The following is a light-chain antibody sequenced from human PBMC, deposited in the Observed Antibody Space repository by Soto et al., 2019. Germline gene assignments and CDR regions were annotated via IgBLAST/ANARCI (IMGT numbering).Light chain of an antibody. Sequence: DIQMTQSPSSVSASVGDRVTITWRASQGISSWLGWYQQRPGKAPKLLIYAASSLQSGVPSRFSGSGSGTDFTLTISSLQPEDFAAYYCQQPNSFPLTFGEGTRLEIK. V-gene: IGKV1-12*01. CDR3: QQPNSFPLT. CDR2: AAS. J-gene: IGKJ5*01. CDR1: QGISSW.